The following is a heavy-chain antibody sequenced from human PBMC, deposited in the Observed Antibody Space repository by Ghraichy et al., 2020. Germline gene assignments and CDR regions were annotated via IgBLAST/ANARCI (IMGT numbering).Heavy chain of an antibody. V-gene: IGHV4-59*01. CDR3: ARGAYSYRYSYYYGMDV. CDR1: GGSISSYH. J-gene: IGHJ6*02. D-gene: IGHD3-16*02. Sequence: SETLSLTCNVSGGSISSYHWNWIRQSPGKGLEWIGYISDTGSVNYSPPLESRVTISADTSKNQFSLKLSSVIAADTATYYCARGAYSYRYSYYYGMDVWGRGTTVTVSS. CDR2: ISDTGSV.